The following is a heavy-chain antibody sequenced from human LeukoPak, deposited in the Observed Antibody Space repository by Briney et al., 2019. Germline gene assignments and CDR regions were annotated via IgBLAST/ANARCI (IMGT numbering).Heavy chain of an antibody. J-gene: IGHJ4*02. CDR3: ARGRRDRYCSSTSCYTKGSFDY. V-gene: IGHV4-34*01. Sequence: SETLSLTCTVSAGSISSYYWSWIRQPPGKGLEWVGEINHSGSTNYNPSLKSRVTISVDTSKNQFSLKLSSVTAADTAVYYCARGRRDRYCSSTSCYTKGSFDYWGQGTLVTVSS. CDR2: INHSGST. D-gene: IGHD2-2*01. CDR1: AGSISSYY.